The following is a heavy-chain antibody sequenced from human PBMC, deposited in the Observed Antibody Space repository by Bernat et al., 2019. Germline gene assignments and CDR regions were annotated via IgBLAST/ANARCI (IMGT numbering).Heavy chain of an antibody. CDR2: IWYDGSNK. CDR3: ARDLQNYDILTGDLWRGVHY. CDR1: GFTFSSYG. V-gene: IGHV3-33*01. J-gene: IGHJ4*02. Sequence: QVQLVESGGGVVQPGRSLRLSCAASGFTFSSYGMHWVRQAPGKGLEWVAVIWYDGSNKYYADSVKGRFTISRDNSKNTLYLQMNSLRAEDTAVYYCARDLQNYDILTGDLWRGVHYWGQGTLVTVSS. D-gene: IGHD3-9*01.